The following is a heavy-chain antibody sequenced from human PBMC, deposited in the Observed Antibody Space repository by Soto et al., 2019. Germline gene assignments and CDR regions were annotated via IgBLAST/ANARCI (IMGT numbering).Heavy chain of an antibody. Sequence: SETLSLTCSVSGGSISSYYWSWIRQPPGKGLEWIGYIYYSGSTNYNPSLKSRVTMSVDTSKNQFSLKLRSVTAADTAVYYCAIWYNYNWFDPWGQGTLVTVSS. V-gene: IGHV4-59*08. CDR3: AIWYNYNWFDP. CDR2: IYYSGST. CDR1: GGSISSYY. J-gene: IGHJ5*02. D-gene: IGHD1-1*01.